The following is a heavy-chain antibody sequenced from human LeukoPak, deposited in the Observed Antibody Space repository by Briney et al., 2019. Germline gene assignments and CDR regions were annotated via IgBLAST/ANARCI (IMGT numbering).Heavy chain of an antibody. CDR2: IRSKVYGGTT. D-gene: IGHD3-22*01. J-gene: IGHJ4*02. CDR3: TTTPPGGYYDSSGYPDY. Sequence: GGSLRLSCTASGFTFGDYAMSWVRQAPGKGLEWVGFIRSKVYGGTTHYAASVKGRFTISRDDPKSIAYLQSNSLKAEDTGVYYCTTTPPGGYYDSSGYPDYWGQGTLVTVSS. V-gene: IGHV3-49*04. CDR1: GFTFGDYA.